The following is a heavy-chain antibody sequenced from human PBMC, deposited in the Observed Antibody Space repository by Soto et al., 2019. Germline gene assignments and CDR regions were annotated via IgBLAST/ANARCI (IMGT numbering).Heavy chain of an antibody. CDR3: ARIVVVPAATRRNWFDP. D-gene: IGHD2-2*01. CDR1: GGSFSGYY. Sequence: SETLSLTCTVYGGSFSGYYWSWIRQPPGKGLEWIGEINHSGSTNYNPSLKSRVTISVDTSKNQFSLKLSSVTAADTAVYYCARIVVVPAATRRNWFDPWGQGTLVTVSS. V-gene: IGHV4-34*01. CDR2: INHSGST. J-gene: IGHJ5*02.